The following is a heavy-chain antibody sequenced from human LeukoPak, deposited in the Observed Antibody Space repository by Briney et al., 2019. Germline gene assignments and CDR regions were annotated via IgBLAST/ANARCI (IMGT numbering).Heavy chain of an antibody. Sequence: GRSLRLSCAASGFTFSSYGMHWVRQAPGKGLEWVAVISYDGSNKYYADSVKGRFTISRDNSKNTLYLQMSSLRAEDTAVYYCAIDSGPLSSSAPFDYWGQGTLVTVSS. CDR1: GFTFSSYG. V-gene: IGHV3-30*03. CDR2: ISYDGSNK. CDR3: AIDSGPLSSSAPFDY. D-gene: IGHD6-6*01. J-gene: IGHJ4*02.